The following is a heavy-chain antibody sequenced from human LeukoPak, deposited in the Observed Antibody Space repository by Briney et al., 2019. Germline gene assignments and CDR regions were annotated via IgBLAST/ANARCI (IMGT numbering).Heavy chain of an antibody. Sequence: PSETLSLTCAVSGGSISSGGYSWSWIRQPPGKGLEWIGYIYHSGSTYYNPSPKSRVTISVDRSKNQFSLKLSSVTAADTAVYYCARGKPTTLAYCGGDCYSLDAFDIWGQGTMVTVSS. J-gene: IGHJ3*02. CDR2: IYHSGST. CDR1: GGSISSGGYS. V-gene: IGHV4-30-2*01. D-gene: IGHD2-21*02. CDR3: ARGKPTTLAYCGGDCYSLDAFDI.